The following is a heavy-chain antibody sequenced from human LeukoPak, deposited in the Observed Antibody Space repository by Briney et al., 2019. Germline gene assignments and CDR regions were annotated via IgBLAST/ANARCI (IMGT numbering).Heavy chain of an antibody. CDR2: IYDSGST. CDR1: GASISSYY. J-gene: IGHJ4*02. V-gene: IGHV4-59*01. CDR3: ARRFDY. Sequence: PSETLSLTCTVSGASISSYYWSWIRQPPGKGLEWIGYIYDSGSTNYNPSLKSRVTISVDTSKNQFSLKMDSVTAADTAVYYCARRFDYWGQGTLVTVSS.